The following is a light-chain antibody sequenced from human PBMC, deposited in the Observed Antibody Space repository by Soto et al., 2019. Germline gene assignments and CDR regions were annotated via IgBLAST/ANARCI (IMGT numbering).Light chain of an antibody. CDR2: AAS. CDR1: QSINKC. Sequence: DIQVTQSPCTLSASICDRVTSTCRASQSINKCLAWYQQKPGQAPHLLIYAASRLQSGAPSRFSGSGSGTQFTLTISTMQPDDFATYFCQQCNTYSATFAQGTKVDIK. J-gene: IGKJ1*01. V-gene: IGKV1-5*01. CDR3: QQCNTYSAT.